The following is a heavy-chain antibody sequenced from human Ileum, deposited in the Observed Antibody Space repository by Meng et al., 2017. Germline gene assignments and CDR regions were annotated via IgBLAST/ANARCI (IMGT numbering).Heavy chain of an antibody. CDR2: VYSDGTI. CDR1: GGSLSSYY. V-gene: IGHV4-4*07. D-gene: IGHD3-10*01. J-gene: IGHJ4*02. Sequence: SETLSLTCTVSGGSLSSYYWGWIRQPAGKELEWIGRVYSDGTINHSPSLKSRVTMSVDTSKNEFSLKLSSVTAADTAVYYCARDSPAVRGVIVDYWGQG. CDR3: ARDSPAVRGVIVDY.